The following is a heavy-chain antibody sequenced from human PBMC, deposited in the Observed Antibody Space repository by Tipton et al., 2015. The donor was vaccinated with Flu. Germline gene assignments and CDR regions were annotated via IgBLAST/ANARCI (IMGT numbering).Heavy chain of an antibody. CDR1: GGSLSSFY. CDR3: ATDSEYNNGRLYFDS. D-gene: IGHD5-18*01. V-gene: IGHV4-4*07. J-gene: IGHJ4*02. CDR2: IYSSGIT. Sequence: LRLSCTVSGGSLSSFYWSWIRQPAGKGLEWIGRIYSSGITKYNPSLKSRVTISIDTSKNQFSLRLSSVTAADTAVYYCATDSEYNNGRLYFDSWGQGTLVTVSS.